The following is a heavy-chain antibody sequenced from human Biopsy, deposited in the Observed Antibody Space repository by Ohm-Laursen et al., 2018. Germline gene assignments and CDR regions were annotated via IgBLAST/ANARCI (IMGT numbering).Heavy chain of an antibody. CDR3: ARGGGYNWNNGWFDP. J-gene: IGHJ5*02. Sequence: SVKVSCKASGGTFSSSAIAWVRQAPGQGLEWMGGIIGIFRTAHYAQKFQGRVTITADEFMSAAYMELSSLRSEDTAVYYCARGGGYNWNNGWFDPWGQGTLVTVSS. CDR1: GGTFSSSA. D-gene: IGHD1/OR15-1a*01. V-gene: IGHV1-69*13. CDR2: IIGIFRTA.